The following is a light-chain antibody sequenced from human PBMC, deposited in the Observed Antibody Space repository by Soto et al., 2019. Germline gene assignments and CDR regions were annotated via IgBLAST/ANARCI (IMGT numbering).Light chain of an antibody. CDR3: QQSNSFPLT. J-gene: IGKJ4*01. CDR1: QGISSR. Sequence: DIQMTQSPSSVSASVGDRVTITCRASQGISSRLAWYQQKPGKAPNLLIYAASSLPSGVPSRFSGSGSETDFTLTISRLQPEDFATYYCQQSNSFPLTFGEGTKVEIK. CDR2: AAS. V-gene: IGKV1-12*01.